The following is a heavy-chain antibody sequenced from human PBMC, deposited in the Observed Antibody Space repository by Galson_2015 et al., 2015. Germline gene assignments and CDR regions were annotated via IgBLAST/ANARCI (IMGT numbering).Heavy chain of an antibody. CDR3: ARGYCSSNSCYVIDY. J-gene: IGHJ4*02. D-gene: IGHD2-2*01. CDR1: GFTFSSYG. CDR2: ISYDGSNK. V-gene: IGHV3-30*03. Sequence: LRLSCAASGFTFSSYGMHWVRQAPGKGLEWVAFISYDGSNKYYADSVKGRFTISRDNSKNTLYLQMNSLRAEDTAVYYCARGYCSSNSCYVIDYWGQGTLVTVSS.